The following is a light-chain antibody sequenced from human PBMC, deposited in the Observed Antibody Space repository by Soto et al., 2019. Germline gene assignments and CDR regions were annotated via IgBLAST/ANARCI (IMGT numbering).Light chain of an antibody. Sequence: EIGFTQSPGTLSLSQGETATLSCRASQSVSSSYLAWYQQEPSQAPRLLIYGASSRATGIPDRFGGSGSGTDFPLPVRRLEPEDFAVYYCPAYGSSRGTFGQGTKVDIK. V-gene: IGKV3-20*01. CDR2: GAS. J-gene: IGKJ1*01. CDR3: PAYGSSRGT. CDR1: QSVSSSY.